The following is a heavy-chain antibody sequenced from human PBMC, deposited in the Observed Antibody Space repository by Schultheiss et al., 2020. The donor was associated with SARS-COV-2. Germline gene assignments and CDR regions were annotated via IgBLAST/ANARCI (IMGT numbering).Heavy chain of an antibody. CDR1: GGSISSYY. Sequence: SQTLSLTCTVSGGSISSYYWSWIRQPPGKGLEWIGYIYYSGSTNYNPSLKSRVTISVDTSKNQFSLKLSSVTAADTAVYYCARQWSDDSGSYGYWGQGTLVTVSS. V-gene: IGHV4-59*08. J-gene: IGHJ4*02. CDR3: ARQWSDDSGSYGY. D-gene: IGHD1-26*01. CDR2: IYYSGST.